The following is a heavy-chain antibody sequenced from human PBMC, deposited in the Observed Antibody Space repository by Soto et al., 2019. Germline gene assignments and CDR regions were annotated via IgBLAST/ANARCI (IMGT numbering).Heavy chain of an antibody. CDR2: INQDGSER. D-gene: IGHD3-16*01. V-gene: IGHV3-7*01. CDR1: GFTFSTYW. CDR3: VCGGNFFVY. J-gene: IGHJ4*02. Sequence: EVQLVESGGGLVHPGGSLRLSCAASGFTFSTYWMTWVRQPPGKGLEWVASINQDGSERYYVDSVRGRFTISRDNAKNSLYLQMNSLRAEDTAVYYCVCGGNFFVYWGQGTLLTVSP.